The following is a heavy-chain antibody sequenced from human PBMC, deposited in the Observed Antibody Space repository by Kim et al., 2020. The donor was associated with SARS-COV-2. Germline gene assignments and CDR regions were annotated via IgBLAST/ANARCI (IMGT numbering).Heavy chain of an antibody. Sequence: GGSLRLSCTASGVSVTTYWMHWVRQVPGKGLQWVSRLNNGGTSSTYADFVKGRFAIYRDNLKATLYLRMTSLRAEDTAVYFCARGGVTGSLLDYCGQG. CDR3: ARGGVTGSLLDY. CDR1: GVSVTTYW. CDR2: LNNGGTSS. V-gene: IGHV3-74*01. J-gene: IGHJ4*02. D-gene: IGHD1-1*01.